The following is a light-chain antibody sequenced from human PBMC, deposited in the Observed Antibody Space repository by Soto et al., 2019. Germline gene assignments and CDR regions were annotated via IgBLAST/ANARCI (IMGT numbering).Light chain of an antibody. CDR1: QSVSSN. CDR3: QQYNHWPT. CDR2: GAS. J-gene: IGKJ1*01. Sequence: EIGMTQSPATLSVSPRERSTLSCRASQSVSSNLAWYQQKPGQDPRLPIYGASTRATGIPARFSGSGSGTELTLTIRRLQSEDLAVYYCQQYNHWPTFGPGTRWIS. V-gene: IGKV3-15*01.